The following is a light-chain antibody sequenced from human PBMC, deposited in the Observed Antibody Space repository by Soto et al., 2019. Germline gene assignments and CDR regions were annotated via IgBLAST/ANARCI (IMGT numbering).Light chain of an antibody. V-gene: IGKV3-20*01. CDR1: QSVSSN. CDR2: GAS. Sequence: EIVMTQSPATPSVSPGEGATFSCRASQSVSSNLAWYQQKPGQAPRLLIYGASSRATGIPDRFSGSGSGTDFTLTISRLEPEDFAVYYCQQYGSSPLTFGGGTKVDIK. J-gene: IGKJ4*01. CDR3: QQYGSSPLT.